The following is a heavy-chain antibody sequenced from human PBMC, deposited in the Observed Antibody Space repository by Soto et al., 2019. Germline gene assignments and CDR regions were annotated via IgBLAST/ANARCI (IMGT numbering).Heavy chain of an antibody. D-gene: IGHD3-22*01. V-gene: IGHV4-59*01. J-gene: IGHJ4*02. CDR1: GGSISSYY. Sequence: QVQLQESGPGLVKPSETLSLTCTVSGGSISSYYWSWIRQPPGKGLEWIGYIYYSGSTNYNPSLKSRVTISVDTSKNQFSLKLSSVTAADTAVYYCAGGTNYYDSSGLFDYWGQGTLVTVSS. CDR2: IYYSGST. CDR3: AGGTNYYDSSGLFDY.